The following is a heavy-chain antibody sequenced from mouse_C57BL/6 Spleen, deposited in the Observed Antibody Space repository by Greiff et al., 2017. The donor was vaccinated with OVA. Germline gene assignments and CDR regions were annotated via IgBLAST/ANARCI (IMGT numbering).Heavy chain of an antibody. CDR1: GYAFSSYW. CDR3: ARWAQAFFDY. V-gene: IGHV1-80*01. D-gene: IGHD3-2*02. J-gene: IGHJ2*01. CDR2: IYPGDGDT. Sequence: VKLVESGAELVKPGASVKISCKASGYAFSSYWMNWVKQRPGKGLEWIGQIYPGDGDTNYNGKFKGKATLTADKSSSTAYMQLSSLTSEDSAVYFCARWAQAFFDYWGQGTTLTVSS.